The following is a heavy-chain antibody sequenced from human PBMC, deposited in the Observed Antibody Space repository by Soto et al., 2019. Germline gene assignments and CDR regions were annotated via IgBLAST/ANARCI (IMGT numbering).Heavy chain of an antibody. CDR1: GDSISSYS. CDR3: VRVSGEHWSYEAF. D-gene: IGHD1-7*01. J-gene: IGHJ1*01. V-gene: IGHV4-4*07. CDR2: VYPSGHT. Sequence: SETLSLTCAVSGDSISSYSWNWIRQTAGRGLEWIGRVYPSGHTQYRSSFETRVNVSVDMSTNQFFLELRFVTVADTAVYFCVRVSGEHWSYEAFWGQGTQVTVSS.